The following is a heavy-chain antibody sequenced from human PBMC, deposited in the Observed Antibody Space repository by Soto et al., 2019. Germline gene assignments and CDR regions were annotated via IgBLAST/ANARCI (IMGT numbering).Heavy chain of an antibody. CDR1: EFTFSSYA. CDR3: ARGGSEPVRTVDY. CDR2: ISYDGSNK. V-gene: IGHV3-30-3*01. J-gene: IGHJ4*02. Sequence: PGGSLRLSCAASEFTFSSYAMHWVRQAPGKGLEWVAVISYDGSNKYCADSVKGRFTISRDNSKNTLYLQMNSLRAEDTAVYYCARGGSEPVRTVDYWGQGTLVTVSS. D-gene: IGHD3-16*01.